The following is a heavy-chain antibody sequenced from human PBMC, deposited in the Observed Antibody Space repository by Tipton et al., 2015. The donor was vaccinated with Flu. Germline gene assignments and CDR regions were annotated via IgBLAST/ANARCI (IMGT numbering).Heavy chain of an antibody. D-gene: IGHD3-16*01. J-gene: IGHJ4*02. V-gene: IGHV6-1*01. CDR1: GDSVPSNIAA. CDR3: ARDGGAAPDYFDY. Sequence: PGLVKPSQTLSLTCAIPGDSVPSNIAAWNWIRQSPSGGLEWLGRTYYRSQWYTDYAVSVKSRIIVNPDTSKNQFSLQLNSVTPQHTAVYYCARDGGAAPDYFDYWGQGTLVTVSS. CDR2: TYYRSQWYT.